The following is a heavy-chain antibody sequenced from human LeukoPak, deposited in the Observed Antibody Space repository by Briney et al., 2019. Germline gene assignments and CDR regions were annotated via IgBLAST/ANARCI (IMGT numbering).Heavy chain of an antibody. CDR3: AREWRGFEDY. Sequence: GGSLRLSCAASGFTFSTYWMHWVRQAPGKGLVWVARSNSDGSATIYADSVKGRFVISRDNSKNTLYLQMSSLRVEDTAMYYCAREWRGFEDYWRQGTLVTVSS. V-gene: IGHV3-74*01. CDR2: SNSDGSAT. J-gene: IGHJ4*02. D-gene: IGHD3-9*01. CDR1: GFTFSTYW.